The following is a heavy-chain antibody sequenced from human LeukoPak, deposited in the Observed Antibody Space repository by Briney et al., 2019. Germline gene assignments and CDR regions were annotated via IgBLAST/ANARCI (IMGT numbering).Heavy chain of an antibody. CDR3: ARVMGRGAMAPFDY. CDR1: GFTFSSYA. CDR2: ISYDGSNK. V-gene: IGHV3-30-3*01. J-gene: IGHJ4*02. D-gene: IGHD3-16*01. Sequence: GRSLRLSCAASGFTFSSYAKHWVRQAPGKGLEWVAVISYDGSNKYYADSVKGRFTISRDNSKNTLYLQMNSLRAEDTAVYYCARVMGRGAMAPFDYWGQGTLVTVSS.